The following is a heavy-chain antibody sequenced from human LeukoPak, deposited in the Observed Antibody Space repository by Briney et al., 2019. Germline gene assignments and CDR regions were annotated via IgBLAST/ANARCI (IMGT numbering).Heavy chain of an antibody. CDR2: THSAGSIK. Sequence: PGGSLRLSCAASGFTFSSYSFNWVRQAPGEGLEWVSYTHSAGSIKYYSNSVKGRFTISRDNAKNSLYLQMNSLRAEDTAVYYCARYPFGGVIAKPDAFDIWGQGTMVTVSS. J-gene: IGHJ3*02. CDR1: GFTFSSYS. CDR3: ARYPFGGVIAKPDAFDI. D-gene: IGHD3-16*02. V-gene: IGHV3-48*01.